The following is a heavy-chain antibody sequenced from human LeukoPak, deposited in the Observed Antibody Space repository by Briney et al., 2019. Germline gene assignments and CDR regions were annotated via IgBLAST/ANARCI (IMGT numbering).Heavy chain of an antibody. J-gene: IGHJ4*02. CDR1: GFTFSSYS. D-gene: IGHD3-22*01. CDR3: AKDAARYYYDSSGPQGDY. Sequence: PGGSLRLSCAASGFTFSSYSMNWVRQAPGKGLEWVSYISSSSSTIYYADSVKGRFTISRDNSKNTLYLQMNSLRAEDTAVYYCAKDAARYYYDSSGPQGDYWGQGTLVTVSS. CDR2: ISSSSSTI. V-gene: IGHV3-48*01.